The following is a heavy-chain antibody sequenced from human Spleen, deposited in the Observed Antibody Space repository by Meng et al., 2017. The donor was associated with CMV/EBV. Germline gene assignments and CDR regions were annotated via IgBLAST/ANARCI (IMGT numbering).Heavy chain of an antibody. V-gene: IGHV3-53*01. Sequence: GGSLRLSCAASGFTVSSNYMSWVRQAPGKGLEWVSVIYSGGSTYYADSVKGRFTISRDNAKNSLHLQMNSLSAEDTAIYYCWGTIDSDSYYGLDVWGRGTTVTVSS. CDR1: GFTVSSNY. J-gene: IGHJ6*02. CDR3: WGTIDSDSYYGLDV. CDR2: IYSGGST. D-gene: IGHD3-16*01.